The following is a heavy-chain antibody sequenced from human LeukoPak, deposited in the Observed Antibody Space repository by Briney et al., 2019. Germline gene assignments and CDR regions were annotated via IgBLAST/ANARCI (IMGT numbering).Heavy chain of an antibody. Sequence: PSETLSLTCTVSSGSINSYYWNWIRLPPGKGLEWIGRIYSSGSTNYSPSLKSRVTISVDTSKNQFSLKLSSVTAADTAVYYCARGGAWDARPAAAGTGWFDPWGQGTLVTVSS. CDR3: ARGGAWDARPAAAGTGWFDP. CDR1: SGSINSYY. V-gene: IGHV4-59*01. J-gene: IGHJ5*02. CDR2: IYSSGST. D-gene: IGHD6-13*01.